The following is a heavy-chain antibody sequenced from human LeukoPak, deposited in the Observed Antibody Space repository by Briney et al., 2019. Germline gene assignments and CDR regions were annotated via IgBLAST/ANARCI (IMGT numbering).Heavy chain of an antibody. Sequence: PGRSLRLSCAASGFTFRTRAMHWVRQAPGKGLEWVSAISGSGGSTYYADSVKGRFTISRDSSKNTLYLQMNSLRAEDTAVYYCAKGFRGIFGVVILHYFDYWGQGTLVTVSS. V-gene: IGHV3-23*01. CDR3: AKGFRGIFGVVILHYFDY. D-gene: IGHD3-3*01. CDR1: GFTFRTRA. J-gene: IGHJ4*02. CDR2: ISGSGGST.